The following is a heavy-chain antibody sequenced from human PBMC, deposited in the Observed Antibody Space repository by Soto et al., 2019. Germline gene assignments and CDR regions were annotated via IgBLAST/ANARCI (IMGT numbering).Heavy chain of an antibody. CDR1: GGSFSGYY. J-gene: IGHJ4*02. D-gene: IGHD2-2*01. CDR2: INHSGST. V-gene: IGHV4-34*01. CDR3: ARAPYCSSTSSTGANFDY. Sequence: SETLSLTCAVYGGSFSGYYWSWIRQPPGKGLEWIGEINHSGSTNYNPSLTRRVPFSVDTSKSQFSLSLSSVSAADTAMYYYARAPYCSSTSSTGANFDYWGQGTLVTVSS.